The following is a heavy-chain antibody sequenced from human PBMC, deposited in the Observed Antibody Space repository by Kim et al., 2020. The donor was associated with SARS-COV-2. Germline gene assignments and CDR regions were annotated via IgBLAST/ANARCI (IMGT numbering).Heavy chain of an antibody. Sequence: GGSLRLSCAASGFTFDDYGMSWVRQAPGKGLEWVSGINWNGGSTGYADSVKGRFTISRDNAKNSLYLQMNSLRAEDTALYHCARPGVNGDRRDYYYGMDVWGQGTTVTVSS. J-gene: IGHJ6*02. D-gene: IGHD4-17*01. CDR1: GFTFDDYG. V-gene: IGHV3-20*01. CDR2: INWNGGST. CDR3: ARPGVNGDRRDYYYGMDV.